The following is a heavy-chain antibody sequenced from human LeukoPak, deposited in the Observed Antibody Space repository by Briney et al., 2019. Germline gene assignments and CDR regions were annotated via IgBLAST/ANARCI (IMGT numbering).Heavy chain of an antibody. V-gene: IGHV1-2*02. J-gene: IGHJ4*02. Sequence: ASVTVSCKASGYTFTGYYMHWVRQAPGQGLEWMGWINPNSGGTNYAQKFQGRVTMTRDTSISTAYMELSRLRSDDTAVYYCAREVYDSSGYYYWGQGTLVTVSS. CDR3: AREVYDSSGYYY. CDR1: GYTFTGYY. CDR2: INPNSGGT. D-gene: IGHD3-22*01.